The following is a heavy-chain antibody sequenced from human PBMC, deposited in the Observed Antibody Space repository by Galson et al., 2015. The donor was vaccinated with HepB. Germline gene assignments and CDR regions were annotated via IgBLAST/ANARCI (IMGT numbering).Heavy chain of an antibody. J-gene: IGHJ3*02. CDR1: GFTFSYYN. Sequence: AASGFTFSYYNMDWVRQAPGKGLEWVSYISSSSSTIYYAESVKGRFTISRDNANNSLYLQMNSLRDEDTAVYYCARDNMVAGAVDIWGQGTMVTVSS. D-gene: IGHD5-12*01. CDR2: ISSSSSTI. CDR3: ARDNMVAGAVDI. V-gene: IGHV3-48*02.